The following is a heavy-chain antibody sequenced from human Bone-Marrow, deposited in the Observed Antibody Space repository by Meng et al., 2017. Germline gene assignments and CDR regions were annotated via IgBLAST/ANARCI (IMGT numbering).Heavy chain of an antibody. CDR1: GGTFSSSA. CDR3: ARNNWNDVVTPFDY. D-gene: IGHD1-1*01. V-gene: IGHV1-69*01. CDR2: IIPIFGTA. J-gene: IGHJ4*02. Sequence: QVERGQSGGEWEKPGASVKVSCKASGGTFSSSAISWVRQAPGQGLEWMGGIIPIFGTANYAQKFQGRVTITADESTSTAYMELSSLRSEDTAVYYCARNNWNDVVTPFDYWGQGTLVTVSS.